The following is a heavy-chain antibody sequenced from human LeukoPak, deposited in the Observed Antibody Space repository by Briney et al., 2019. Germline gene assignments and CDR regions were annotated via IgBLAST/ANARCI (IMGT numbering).Heavy chain of an antibody. CDR2: INHSGST. V-gene: IGHV4-34*01. J-gene: IGHJ4*02. CDR1: GGSISGYY. D-gene: IGHD6-19*01. Sequence: SETLSLTCTVSGGSISGYYWSWIRQPPGKGLEWIGEINHSGSTNYNPSLKSRVTISVDTSKNQFSLKLSSVTAADTAVYYCARGGLWYSSGWYDYWGQGTLVTVSS. CDR3: ARGGLWYSSGWYDY.